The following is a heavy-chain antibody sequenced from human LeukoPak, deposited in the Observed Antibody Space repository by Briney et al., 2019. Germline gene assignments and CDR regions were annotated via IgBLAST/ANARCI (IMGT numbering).Heavy chain of an antibody. D-gene: IGHD3-10*01. CDR2: ISGSGGST. J-gene: IGHJ4*02. Sequence: GGSLRLSCAASGFTFSSYWMHWVRQAPGKGLEWVSAISGSGGSTYYADSVKGRFTISRDNSKNTLYLQMNSLRAEDTAVYCCAKGPYYYGSGLETDYWGQGTLVTVSS. V-gene: IGHV3-23*01. CDR1: GFTFSSYW. CDR3: AKGPYYYGSGLETDY.